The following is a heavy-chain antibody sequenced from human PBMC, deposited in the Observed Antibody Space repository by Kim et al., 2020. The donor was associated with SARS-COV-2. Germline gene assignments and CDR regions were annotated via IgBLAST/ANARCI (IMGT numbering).Heavy chain of an antibody. D-gene: IGHD5-18*01. Sequence: TNNNPSLKSRVTISVDTSKNQFSLKLSSVTAADTAVYYCARHGSSYGLSYWGQGTLVTVSS. V-gene: IGHV4-59*08. J-gene: IGHJ4*02. CDR3: ARHGSSYGLSY. CDR2: T.